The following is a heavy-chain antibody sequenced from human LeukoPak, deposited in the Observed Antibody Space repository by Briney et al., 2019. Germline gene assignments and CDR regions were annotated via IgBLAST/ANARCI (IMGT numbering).Heavy chain of an antibody. D-gene: IGHD3-3*01. CDR1: GGSLRSHY. V-gene: IGHV4-59*11. CDR3: ARARDSGVRFLEWLSGVYFDY. CDR2: IYYSGST. J-gene: IGHJ4*02. Sequence: SETLSLTCTLSGGSLRSHYWSWIRQPPGKGLEWIGYIYYSGSTNYNPSLKSRVTISVDTSKNQFSLKLSSVTAADTAVYYCARARDSGVRFLEWLSGVYFDYWGQGTLVTVSS.